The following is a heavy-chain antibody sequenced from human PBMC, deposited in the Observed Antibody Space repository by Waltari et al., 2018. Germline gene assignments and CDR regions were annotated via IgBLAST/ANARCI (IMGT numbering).Heavy chain of an antibody. CDR2: ISKSGDNT. CDR1: GFDFRDYV. V-gene: IGHV3-23*04. Sequence: EVQLVESGGGLVKPGGSLRLSCAASGFDFRDYVMSWVRQAPGKGLEWVSTISKSGDNTYYADSVKGRFTISRDNSENTLLLEMDSLRAEDAAIYHCAKDRGEISYYYYMDVWGKGTTVTVSS. J-gene: IGHJ6*03. D-gene: IGHD2-21*01. CDR3: AKDRGEISYYYYMDV.